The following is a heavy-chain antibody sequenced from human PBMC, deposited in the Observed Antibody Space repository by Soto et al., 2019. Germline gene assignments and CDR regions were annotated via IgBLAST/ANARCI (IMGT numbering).Heavy chain of an antibody. CDR3: ARDYYGYYDSSGYYRPDAFDI. CDR2: IIPIFGTA. Sequence: ASVKVSCKASGGTFSSYAISWVRQAPGQGLEWMGGIIPIFGTANYAQKFQGRVTITADESTSTAYMELSSLRSEDTAVYYCARDYYGYYDSSGYYRPDAFDIWGQGTMVTVSS. V-gene: IGHV1-69*13. J-gene: IGHJ3*02. CDR1: GGTFSSYA. D-gene: IGHD3-22*01.